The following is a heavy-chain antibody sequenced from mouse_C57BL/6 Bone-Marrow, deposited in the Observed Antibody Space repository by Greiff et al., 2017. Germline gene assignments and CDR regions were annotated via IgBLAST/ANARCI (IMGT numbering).Heavy chain of an antibody. V-gene: IGHV1-81*01. J-gene: IGHJ1*03. CDR3: ARPAVYYGSREGYFDV. CDR2: IYPRSGNT. Sequence: QVQLQQSGAELARPGASVKLSCKASGYTFTSYGISWVKQRTGQGLEWIGEIYPRSGNTYYNEKVKGKATLTADKSSSTAYMELRSLTSEDSAVYFCARPAVYYGSREGYFDVWGTGTTVTVSS. D-gene: IGHD1-1*01. CDR1: GYTFTSYG.